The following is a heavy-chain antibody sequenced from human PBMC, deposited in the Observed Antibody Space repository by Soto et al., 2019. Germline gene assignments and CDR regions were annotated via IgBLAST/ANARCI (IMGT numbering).Heavy chain of an antibody. CDR2: ISSSSSYI. CDR1: GFTFSSYS. D-gene: IGHD3-3*01. J-gene: IGHJ4*02. V-gene: IGHV3-21*01. Sequence: GGSLRLSCAASGFTFSSYSMNWVRQAPGKGLEWVSSISSSSSYIYYADSVKGRFTISRDNAKNSLYLQMNSLRAEDTAVYYCARGFLDDFWSGPRTYFDYWGQGPWSPSPQ. CDR3: ARGFLDDFWSGPRTYFDY.